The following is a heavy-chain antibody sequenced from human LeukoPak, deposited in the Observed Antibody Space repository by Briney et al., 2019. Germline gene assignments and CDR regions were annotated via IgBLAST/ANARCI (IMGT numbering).Heavy chain of an antibody. V-gene: IGHV3-23*01. CDR1: GFTFSSPA. D-gene: IGHD2-15*01. CDR2: ISNNGGYT. CDR3: AKQLGYCSDGSCYFPY. J-gene: IGHJ4*02. Sequence: GSLRLSCAASGFTFSSPAMSWVRQAPGKGLEWVSAISNNGGYTYYAGSVQGRFTISRDNSKSTLCLQMNSLRAEDTAVYYCAKQLGYCSDGSCYFPYWGQGTLVTVSS.